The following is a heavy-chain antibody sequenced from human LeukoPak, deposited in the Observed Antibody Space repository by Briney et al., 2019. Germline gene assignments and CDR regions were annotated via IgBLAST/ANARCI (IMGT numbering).Heavy chain of an antibody. CDR3: ARAPYSSGGSTNYYYYYYMDV. CDR1: GGTFSSYA. Sequence: ASVKVSCKASGGTFSSYAISWVRQAPGQGLEWMGGIIPIFGTANYARKFQGRVTITADESTSTAYMELSSLRSEDTAMYYCARAPYSSGGSTNYYYYYYMDVWGKGTTVTVSS. CDR2: IIPIFGTA. V-gene: IGHV1-69*13. D-gene: IGHD6-19*01. J-gene: IGHJ6*03.